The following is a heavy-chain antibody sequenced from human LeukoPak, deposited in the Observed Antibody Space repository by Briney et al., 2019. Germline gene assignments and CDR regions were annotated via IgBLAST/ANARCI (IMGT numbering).Heavy chain of an antibody. CDR3: ARDLLLWFGELGSGAFDI. J-gene: IGHJ3*02. V-gene: IGHV1-2*02. Sequence: GASVKVSCKASGYTFTGYYMHWVRQAPGQGLEWMEWINPNSGGTNYAQKFQGRVTMTRDTSISTAYMELSRLRSDDTAVYYCARDLLLWFGELGSGAFDIWGQGTMVTVSS. D-gene: IGHD3-10*01. CDR2: INPNSGGT. CDR1: GYTFTGYY.